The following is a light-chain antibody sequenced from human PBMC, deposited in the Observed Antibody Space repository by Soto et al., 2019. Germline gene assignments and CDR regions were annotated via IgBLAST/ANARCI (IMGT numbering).Light chain of an antibody. V-gene: IGLV2-18*02. CDR2: EVN. CDR1: SSDIGSYNR. CDR3: NSFTTSSIDV. Sequence: QSALTQPASVSGSPGQSITISCTGTSSDIGSYNRVSWYQQPPGTAPKLIIYEVNNRPSGVPDRFSGSKSGNTASLTISGLQAEDEADYYCNSFTTSSIDVFGTGTKLTVL. J-gene: IGLJ1*01.